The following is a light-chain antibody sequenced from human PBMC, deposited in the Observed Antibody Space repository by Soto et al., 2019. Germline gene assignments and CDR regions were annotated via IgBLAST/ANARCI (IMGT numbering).Light chain of an antibody. V-gene: IGKV3-15*01. CDR1: QSVSRN. CDR2: GAS. J-gene: IGKJ2*01. Sequence: DIVMTQSPATLSVSPGERAALSCRASQSVSRNFAWYQQKPGQAPRLLIYGASTRATDVPARFTGSGSGTDFTLTIRSLQSEDFAVYYCQQYNKWPYTFGQGTTLEIK. CDR3: QQYNKWPYT.